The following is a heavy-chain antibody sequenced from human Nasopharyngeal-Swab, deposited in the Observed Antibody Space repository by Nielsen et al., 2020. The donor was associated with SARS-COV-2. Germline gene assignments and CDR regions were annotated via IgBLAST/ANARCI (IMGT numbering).Heavy chain of an antibody. CDR1: GGSISSGGYY. V-gene: IGHV4-30-4*01. CDR2: IYYSGST. D-gene: IGHD3-22*01. CDR3: ARITYYYDSSGQDY. J-gene: IGHJ4*02. Sequence: SETLSLTCAVSGGSISSGGYYWSWIRKPPGKGLEWIGYIYYSGSTYYNPSLKSRVTISVDTSKNQFSLKLSSVTAADTAVYYCARITYYYDSSGQDYWGQGTLVTVSS.